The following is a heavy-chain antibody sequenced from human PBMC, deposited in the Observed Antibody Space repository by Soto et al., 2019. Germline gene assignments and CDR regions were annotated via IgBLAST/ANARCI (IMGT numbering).Heavy chain of an antibody. D-gene: IGHD6-13*01. CDR2: IGTAGDT. V-gene: IGHV3-13*04. CDR3: ARGAAGSRWFDP. CDR1: GFTFSSYD. J-gene: IGHJ5*02. Sequence: EVQLVESGGGLVQPGGSLRLFCAASGFTFSSYDMHWVRQATGKGLEWVSAIGTAGDTYYPGSVKGRFTISRENAKNSLYLQMNSLRAGDTAVYYCARGAAGSRWFDPWGQGTLVTVSS.